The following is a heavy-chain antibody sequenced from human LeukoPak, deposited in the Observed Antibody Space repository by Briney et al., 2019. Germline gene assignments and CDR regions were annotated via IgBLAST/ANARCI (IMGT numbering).Heavy chain of an antibody. V-gene: IGHV3-23*01. CDR1: GFTFSNCA. J-gene: IGHJ4*02. CDR2: ISGSAHKI. D-gene: IGHD5-18*01. CDR3: AGRITGYSSGYVY. Sequence: GGSLRLSCVGSGFTFSNCAMSWVRQAPGKGLDWVSVISGSAHKIRYADSVKGRFTISRDNSENTVYLQMNNLRAEDTAVYYCAGRITGYSSGYVYWGQGTLVTVSS.